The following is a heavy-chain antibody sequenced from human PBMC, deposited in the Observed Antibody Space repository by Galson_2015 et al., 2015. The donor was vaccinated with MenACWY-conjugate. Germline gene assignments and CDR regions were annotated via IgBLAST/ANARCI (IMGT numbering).Heavy chain of an antibody. V-gene: IGHV3-74*01. CDR1: GFTFSSLR. Sequence: SLRLSCAASGFTFSSLRMHWVRQAPGKGLVWVSHINSDGGGANYADSVKGRFTISRDNARNTLYLQMNSLRTEDTAVYYCARESAGPACIHDYWGQGTLVTVSS. J-gene: IGHJ4*02. CDR3: ARESAGPACIHDY. D-gene: IGHD1-14*01. CDR2: INSDGGGA.